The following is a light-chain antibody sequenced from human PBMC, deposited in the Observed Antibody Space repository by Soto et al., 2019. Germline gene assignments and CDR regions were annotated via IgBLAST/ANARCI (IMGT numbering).Light chain of an antibody. V-gene: IGKV1-5*01. Sequence: DVQMTQSPSTLSASVGDRVTLTCRASENIYNWLAWYQQKSGKAPKLLIYGASSLESGVPSRFSGSGFGTEFTLTISNLQPDDFATYYCEQYNSYGWTFGQGTKVEVK. CDR2: GAS. CDR3: EQYNSYGWT. J-gene: IGKJ1*01. CDR1: ENIYNW.